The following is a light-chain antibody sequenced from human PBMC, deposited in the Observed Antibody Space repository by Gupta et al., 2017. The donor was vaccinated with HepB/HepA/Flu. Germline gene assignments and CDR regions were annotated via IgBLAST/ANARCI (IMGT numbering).Light chain of an antibody. Sequence: EIELTQSPGTLSLSPGERPTLSCRASQFVSSSYVEWYQQKPGQAPMLLFYGASSSAICIPDRLSGSGSATDFTLTSSRREDEDVAVYYWQQNLSSVSFGRGTKVEIK. V-gene: IGKV3-20*01. CDR3: QQNLSSVS. CDR2: GAS. J-gene: IGKJ4*01. CDR1: QFVSSSY.